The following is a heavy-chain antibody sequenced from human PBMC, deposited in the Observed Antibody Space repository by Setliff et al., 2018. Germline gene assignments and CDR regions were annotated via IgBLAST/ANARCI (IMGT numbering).Heavy chain of an antibody. Sequence: GGSLRLSCTASGFTFGDYAVNWFRQAPGRGLECVGYIRSRAYGGAGQYAASVRGRFTISRDDSNGIAYLQMNSLKTEDSALYYCTRFSGYHYHSSGYLDAFDVWGQGTMVTVS. V-gene: IGHV3-49*03. J-gene: IGHJ3*01. D-gene: IGHD3-22*01. CDR3: TRFSGYHYHSSGYLDAFDV. CDR1: GFTFGDYA. CDR2: IRSRAYGGAG.